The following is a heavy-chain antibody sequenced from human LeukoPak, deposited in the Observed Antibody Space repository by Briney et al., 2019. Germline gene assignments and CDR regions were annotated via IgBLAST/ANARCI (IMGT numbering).Heavy chain of an antibody. CDR3: ATNLFCASASCL. CDR2: IGTAGNYI. V-gene: IGHV3-21*01. J-gene: IGHJ4*02. Sequence: GGSLRLSCAASGFTFSDYTMNWVRQAPGKGLEWLSSIGTAGNYIFYADSVQGRFTISRDNANGSLYLEMKSLRVQDTATYYCATNLFCASASCLWGQGTLVTVSS. CDR1: GFTFSDYT. D-gene: IGHD2-2*01.